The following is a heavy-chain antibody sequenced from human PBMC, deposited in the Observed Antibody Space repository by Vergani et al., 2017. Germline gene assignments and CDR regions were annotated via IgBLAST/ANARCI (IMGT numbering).Heavy chain of an antibody. Sequence: EVQLVESGGGLVKPGGSLRLSCAASGFTFSDYNINWVRQAPGKGLEWVSSISSGSSYLHYADSVKGRFSVSRDNARNSLSLQMSGLRVEDTAVYYCVRLPRGPWNFDLWGRGTLITVSS. CDR2: ISSGSSYL. V-gene: IGHV3-21*06. J-gene: IGHJ2*01. CDR1: GFTFSDYN. CDR3: VRLPRGPWNFDL.